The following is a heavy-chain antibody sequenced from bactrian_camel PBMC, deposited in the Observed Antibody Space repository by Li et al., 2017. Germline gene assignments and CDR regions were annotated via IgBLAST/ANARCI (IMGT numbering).Heavy chain of an antibody. D-gene: IGHD4*01. CDR3: VPYSDYVG. Sequence: VQLVESGEDLVRPGGSLTLTCVASGFAFSDYPLTWVRQTPEKRFEWVSAMNSGNIATYNGAVRGRFTISRDNAKNTVYLQMNSLKPEDTAGYLCVPYSDYVGWGQGTQVTVS. CDR1: GFAFSDYP. J-gene: IGHJ4*01. CDR2: MNSGNIAT. V-gene: IGHV3S40*01.